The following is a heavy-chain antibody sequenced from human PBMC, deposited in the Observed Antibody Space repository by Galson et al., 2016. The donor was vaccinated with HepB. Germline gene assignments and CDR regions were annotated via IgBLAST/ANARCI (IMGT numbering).Heavy chain of an antibody. V-gene: IGHV1-46*01. Sequence: SVKVSCKASGYTFISYYIHWVRQAPGQGLEWLGFVNPTAGSTAYAQKFEDRVTMTLDLSTTTVYMQLSSLRFEDTAVYYCARDPHYDHARGAFDLWGQGTMVTVSS. CDR1: GYTFISYY. J-gene: IGHJ3*01. CDR2: VNPTAGST. CDR3: ARDPHYDHARGAFDL. D-gene: IGHD3-22*01.